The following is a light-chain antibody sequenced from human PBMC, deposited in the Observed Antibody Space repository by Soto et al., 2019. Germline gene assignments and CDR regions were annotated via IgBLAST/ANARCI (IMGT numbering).Light chain of an antibody. CDR3: QQYDKWPWT. V-gene: IGKV3-15*01. CDR2: GAS. J-gene: IGKJ1*01. CDR1: QTINNN. Sequence: DIVMTQSPATLSMSPGERATLSGRASQTINNNLAWNQQKPGQAPRLLIYGASTRATGIPDRFSGSGSGTEFTLTISSLQSEDFAVYYCQQYDKWPWTFGQGTKVEIK.